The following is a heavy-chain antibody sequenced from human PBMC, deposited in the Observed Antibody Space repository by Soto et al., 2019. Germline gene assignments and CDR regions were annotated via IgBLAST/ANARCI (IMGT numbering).Heavy chain of an antibody. Sequence: QVQLVESGGGVVQPGGSLRLSCAASGFSFRSYAMYWVRQRPGKGLEWVAVIYYDGSNKYYIDSVKGRFTISRDNSRDTLYLQMNSLITEDTAMFYCARGSFGKGVTNDYWGQGTQVTVSS. J-gene: IGHJ4*02. CDR1: GFSFRSYA. V-gene: IGHV3-30-3*01. CDR3: ARGSFGKGVTNDY. CDR2: IYYDGSNK. D-gene: IGHD2-8*01.